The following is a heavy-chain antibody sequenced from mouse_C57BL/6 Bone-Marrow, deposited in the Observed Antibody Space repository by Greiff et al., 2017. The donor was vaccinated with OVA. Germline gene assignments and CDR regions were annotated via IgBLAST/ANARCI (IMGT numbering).Heavy chain of an antibody. Sequence: VNVVESGAELVKPGASVKMSCKASGYTFTSYWITWVKQRPGQGLEWIGDIYPGSGSTNYNEKFKSKATLTVDTSSSTAYMQLSSLTSEDSAVYYCARLTTVVATDYWGQGTTLTVSS. V-gene: IGHV1-55*01. D-gene: IGHD1-1*01. CDR3: ARLTTVVATDY. J-gene: IGHJ2*01. CDR1: GYTFTSYW. CDR2: IYPGSGST.